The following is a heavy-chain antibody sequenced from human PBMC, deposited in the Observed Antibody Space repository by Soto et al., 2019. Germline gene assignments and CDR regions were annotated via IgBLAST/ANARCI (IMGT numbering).Heavy chain of an antibody. CDR3: ATIWVRAMVREPFDY. D-gene: IGHD3-10*01. CDR1: GYTLTELS. Sequence: GASVKVSCKVSGYTLTELSMRWVRQAPGKGLEWMGAFDPEVGETIYAQKFQGRVTMTEDTSTDTAYMELSSLRSEDTAVYYCATIWVRAMVREPFDYLGQGTLVTVSS. J-gene: IGHJ4*02. CDR2: FDPEVGET. V-gene: IGHV1-24*01.